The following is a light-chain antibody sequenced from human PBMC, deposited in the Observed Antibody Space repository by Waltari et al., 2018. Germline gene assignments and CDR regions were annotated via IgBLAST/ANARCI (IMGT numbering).Light chain of an antibody. V-gene: IGKV3-15*01. CDR2: AAS. CDR3: QQYDKWPPFS. CDR1: QSVGTN. J-gene: IGKJ2*03. Sequence: ETVMTQSPATLSVSPGDRATLSCRASQSVGTNVAWYQQKPGQAPRLLIYAASTRASEIPTRFSGSGSGTEFTFTITGLQSEDFALYFCQQYDKWPPFSFGQVTNLELK.